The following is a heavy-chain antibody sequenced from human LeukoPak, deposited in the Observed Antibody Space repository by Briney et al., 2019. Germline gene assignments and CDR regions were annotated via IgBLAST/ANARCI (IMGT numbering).Heavy chain of an antibody. V-gene: IGHV3-73*01. J-gene: IGHJ4*02. D-gene: IGHD3-16*02. CDR3: TRPYTFGGVIGTLGY. CDR2: IRSKANSYAT. CDR1: GFTFSGSA. Sequence: GGSLKLSCAASGFTFSGSAMHWVRQASGKGLEWVGRIRSKANSYATAYAASVKGRFTISRDDSKNTAYLQMSSLKTEDTAVYYCTRPYTFGGVIGTLGYWGQGTLVTVSS.